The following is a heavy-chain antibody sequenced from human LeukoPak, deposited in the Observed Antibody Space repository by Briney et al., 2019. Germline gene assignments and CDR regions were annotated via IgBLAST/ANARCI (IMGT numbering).Heavy chain of an antibody. CDR2: IYSSGTT. CDR3: ARLMDGTVDY. Sequence: SGTLSLTCTVSGGSISNNFFYWGWIRQPPGQGLEWIVSIYSSGTTYYNSSLQSRVTISIDTSKKQFSLKLSSVTAADTADYYCARLMDGTVDYWGLGTLVTVSS. V-gene: IGHV4-39*01. D-gene: IGHD6-19*01. CDR1: GGSISNNFFY. J-gene: IGHJ4*02.